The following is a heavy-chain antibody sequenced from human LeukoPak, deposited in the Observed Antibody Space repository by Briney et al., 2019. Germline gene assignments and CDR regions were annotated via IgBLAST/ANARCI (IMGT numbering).Heavy chain of an antibody. CDR1: GGSFSGYY. V-gene: IGHV4-34*01. D-gene: IGHD5-18*01. CDR3: ARPRGYSYGFRFYYYMDV. Sequence: SETLSLTCAVYGGSFSGYYWSWIRQPPGKGLEWIGEINHSGSTNYNPSLKSRVTISVDTSKNQFSLKLSSVTAADTAVYYCARPRGYSYGFRFYYYMDVWGKGTTVTVSS. J-gene: IGHJ6*03. CDR2: INHSGST.